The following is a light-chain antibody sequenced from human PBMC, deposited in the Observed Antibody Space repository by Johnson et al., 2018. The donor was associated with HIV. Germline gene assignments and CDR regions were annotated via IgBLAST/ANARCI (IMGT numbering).Light chain of an antibody. Sequence: HSVLTQPPSVSAAPGQKVTIYCSGSNSNIGNNYVSWYQHLPGTAPKLLIYDNNKRPSGIPDRFSGSKSGTSATLGITGLQTGDEADYYCGTWDSNLYVYVFGTGTKVSVL. CDR2: DNN. V-gene: IGLV1-51*01. CDR3: GTWDSNLYVYV. CDR1: NSNIGNNY. J-gene: IGLJ1*01.